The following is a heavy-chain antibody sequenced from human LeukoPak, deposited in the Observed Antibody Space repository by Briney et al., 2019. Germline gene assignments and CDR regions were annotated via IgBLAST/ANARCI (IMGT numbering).Heavy chain of an antibody. CDR3: ARDANYYDSNGYNPFVY. CDR1: GFTFSSYS. CDR2: ISSSSSYI. D-gene: IGHD3-22*01. J-gene: IGHJ4*02. Sequence: GGSLRLSCAASGFTFSSYSMNWVRQDPGKGLEWVSSISSSSSYIYYADSVKGRFTISRDNAKNSLYLQMNSLRAEDTAVYYCARDANYYDSNGYNPFVYWGQGTLVTVSS. V-gene: IGHV3-21*01.